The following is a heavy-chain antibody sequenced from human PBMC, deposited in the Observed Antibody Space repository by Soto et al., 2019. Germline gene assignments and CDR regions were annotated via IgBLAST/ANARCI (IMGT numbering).Heavy chain of an antibody. CDR3: AKDSPIGSTFSGHGDIDS. D-gene: IGHD4-17*01. Sequence: SATLSLTCTVSGGSISSYYWSWIRQPPGKGLEWIGYIYYSGSTNYNPSLKSRVTISVDTSKNQFSLKLSSVTAADTAMYYCAKDSPIGSTFSGHGDIDSWGQGTLVTVSS. CDR1: GGSISSYY. V-gene: IGHV4-59*01. J-gene: IGHJ4*02. CDR2: IYYSGST.